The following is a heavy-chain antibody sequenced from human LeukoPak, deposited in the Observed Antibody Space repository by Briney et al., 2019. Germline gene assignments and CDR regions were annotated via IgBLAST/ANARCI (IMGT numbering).Heavy chain of an antibody. D-gene: IGHD3-3*01. J-gene: IGHJ5*02. CDR1: GGSISSSSYY. Sequence: SETLSLTCTVSGGSISSSSYYWGWIRQPPGKGLEWIGSIYYSGSTYYNPSLKSRVTISVDTSKNQFSLKLSSVTAADTAVYYCARHQIYFWSGYYRYNWFDPWGQGTLVTVSS. CDR2: IYYSGST. CDR3: ARHQIYFWSGYYRYNWFDP. V-gene: IGHV4-39*01.